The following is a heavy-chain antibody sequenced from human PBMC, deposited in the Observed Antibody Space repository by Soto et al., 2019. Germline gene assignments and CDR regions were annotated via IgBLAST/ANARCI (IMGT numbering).Heavy chain of an antibody. J-gene: IGHJ6*02. CDR2: IIPIFGTA. CDR3: ARHYYDQYYYGMDV. Sequence: QVQLVQSGAEVKKPGSSVKVSCKASGGTFSSYAISWVRQAPGQGLEWMGGIIPIFGTANYAQKFQGRVTITADESTSTAYRELSSLRSEDTAVYYCARHYYDQYYYGMDVWGQGTTVTVSS. D-gene: IGHD3-22*01. V-gene: IGHV1-69*01. CDR1: GGTFSSYA.